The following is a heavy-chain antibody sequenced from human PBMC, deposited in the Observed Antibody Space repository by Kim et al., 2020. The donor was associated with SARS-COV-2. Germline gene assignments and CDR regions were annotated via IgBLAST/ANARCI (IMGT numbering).Heavy chain of an antibody. Sequence: GGSLRLSCAASGFTFGDYAMHWVRQAPGKGLEWVSGISWNSGSIGYADSVKGRFTISRNTAKNSLYLQMNSLRAEDTALYYCAKDTVNSYWYFDLWGRGTLVTVSS. J-gene: IGHJ2*01. CDR1: GFTFGDYA. CDR3: AKDTVNSYWYFDL. V-gene: IGHV3-9*01. CDR2: ISWNSGSI. D-gene: IGHD3-22*01.